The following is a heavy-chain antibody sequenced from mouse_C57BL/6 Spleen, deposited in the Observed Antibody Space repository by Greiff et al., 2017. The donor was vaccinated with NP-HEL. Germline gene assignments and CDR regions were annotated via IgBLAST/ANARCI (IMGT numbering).Heavy chain of an antibody. CDR2: LNPSNGGP. CDR1: GYTFTSYW. Sequence: VKLQQPGTELVKPGASVKLSCKSSGYTFTSYWMHWVKQRPGQGLEWIGNLNPSNGGPNNNEQFNNRATLTVDKSSSTAYMQISSLPSEDSAVYYCAQDSGWYFDVWGTGTTVTVSS. CDR3: AQDSGWYFDV. V-gene: IGHV1-53*01. J-gene: IGHJ1*03.